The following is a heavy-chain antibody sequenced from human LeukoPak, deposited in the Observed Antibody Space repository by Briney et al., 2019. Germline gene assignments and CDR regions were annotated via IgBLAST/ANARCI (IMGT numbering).Heavy chain of an antibody. Sequence: ASVRVSCKASGYTFTGYYMHWVRQAPGQGLEWMGRINPNSGGTNYAQKFQGRVTMTRDTSISTAYMELSRLRSDDTAVYYCARDFFTISLRDWGQGTLVTVSS. CDR3: ARDFFTISLRD. CDR1: GYTFTGYY. V-gene: IGHV1-2*06. D-gene: IGHD3-9*01. J-gene: IGHJ4*02. CDR2: INPNSGGT.